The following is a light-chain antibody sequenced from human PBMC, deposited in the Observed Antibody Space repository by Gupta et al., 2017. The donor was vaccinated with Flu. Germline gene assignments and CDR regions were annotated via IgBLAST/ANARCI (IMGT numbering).Light chain of an antibody. Sequence: QSALAQPASVSGSPGQSITISCTGTSSDIGSYNLVSWYQHHPDKAPKLLIYEGTERPSGISTRCSGSKSGATASLTISGHQAEDEADYYSCSYVGNSQWVFGGGTKLTVL. CDR1: SSDIGSYNL. J-gene: IGLJ3*02. CDR2: EGT. V-gene: IGLV2-23*01. CDR3: CSYVGNSQWV.